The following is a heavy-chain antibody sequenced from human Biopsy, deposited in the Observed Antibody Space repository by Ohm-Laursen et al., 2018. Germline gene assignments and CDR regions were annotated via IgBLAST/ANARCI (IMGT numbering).Heavy chain of an antibody. Sequence: ASVKVSCKVSGGTFTNHAVGWVRQAPGQGLEWVGSSIPLFNTANYADKFQGRVTLTADKSTTTAYMELSSLRSEDTAIYYCARFPLGAYDDSGSYRAVEHWYFDLWGRGTLVAVSS. CDR3: ARFPLGAYDDSGSYRAVEHWYFDL. V-gene: IGHV1-69*06. J-gene: IGHJ2*01. D-gene: IGHD3-22*01. CDR2: SIPLFNTA. CDR1: GGTFTNHA.